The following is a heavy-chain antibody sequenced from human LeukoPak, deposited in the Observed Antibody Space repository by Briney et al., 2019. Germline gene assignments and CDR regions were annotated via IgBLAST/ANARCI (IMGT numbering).Heavy chain of an antibody. CDR1: GGSISIGSYY. CDR3: ARGPKADFDY. Sequence: SQTLSLTCTIAGGSISIGSYYWSWIRQPPGKRLEWIGYIYYSGSTNYNPSLKSRVTISVDTSKNQFSLKLSSVTAADTAVYYCARGPKADFDYWGQGTLVTVSS. CDR2: IYYSGST. J-gene: IGHJ4*02. V-gene: IGHV4-61*01.